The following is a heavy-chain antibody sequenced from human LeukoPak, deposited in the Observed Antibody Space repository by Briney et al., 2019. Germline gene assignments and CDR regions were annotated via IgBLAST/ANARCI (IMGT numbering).Heavy chain of an antibody. J-gene: IGHJ5*02. CDR3: ARHQTEGGIVLMVYARNPGGWFDP. V-gene: IGHV4-30-2*01. CDR1: GGSISSGGYS. Sequence: PSETLSLTCAVSGGSISSGGYSWSWIRQPPGTGLEWIGYIYHSGSTYYNPSLKSRVTISVDRSKNQFSLKLSSVTAADTAVYYCARHQTEGGIVLMVYARNPGGWFDPWGQGTLVTVSS. D-gene: IGHD2-8*01. CDR2: IYHSGST.